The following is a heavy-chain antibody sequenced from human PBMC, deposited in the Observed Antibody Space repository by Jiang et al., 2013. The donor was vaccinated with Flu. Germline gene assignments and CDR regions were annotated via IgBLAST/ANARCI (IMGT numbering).Heavy chain of an antibody. Sequence: SGSGLVKPSETLSLTCAVSGHSISSGFYWGWIRQPPGKGLEWIGTMFHSGTTYYNQSLKSRVTISVDTSKNQLSLKLSSVTAADTAVYYCARHEVATITPDYWGQGTLVTVSS. V-gene: IGHV4-38-2*01. J-gene: IGHJ4*02. CDR1: GHSISSGFY. D-gene: IGHD5-12*01. CDR3: ARHEVATITPDY. CDR2: MFHSGTT.